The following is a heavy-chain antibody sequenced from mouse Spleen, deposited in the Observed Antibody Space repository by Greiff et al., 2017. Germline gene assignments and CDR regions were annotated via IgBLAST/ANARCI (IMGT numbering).Heavy chain of an antibody. D-gene: IGHD1-1*01. Sequence: QVQLQQSGAELARPGASVKLSCKASGYTFTSYGISWVKQRIGQGLEWIGEIYPRSGNTYYNEKFKGKATLTADKSSSTAYMELRSLTSEDSAVYFCARGGSSYGYFDVWGTGTTVTVSS. V-gene: IGHV1-81*01. CDR2: IYPRSGNT. J-gene: IGHJ1*03. CDR3: ARGGSSYGYFDV. CDR1: GYTFTSYG.